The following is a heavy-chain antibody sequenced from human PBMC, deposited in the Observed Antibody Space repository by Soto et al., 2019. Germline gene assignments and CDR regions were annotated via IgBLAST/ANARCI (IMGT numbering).Heavy chain of an antibody. CDR2: IYYGGIT. Sequence: QVQLQESGPGLVRPSQTLSLTCTVSGGSISGGGYYWTWIRQYPGKGLEWIGYIYYGGITYYNPSLRXRXAXXLDSSKNQFSLKLSSVTAADTAVYYCARDPRTFSGSYYFDYWGQGTLVTVSS. CDR3: ARDPRTFSGSYYFDY. CDR1: GGSISGGGYY. J-gene: IGHJ4*02. D-gene: IGHD1-26*01. V-gene: IGHV4-31*03.